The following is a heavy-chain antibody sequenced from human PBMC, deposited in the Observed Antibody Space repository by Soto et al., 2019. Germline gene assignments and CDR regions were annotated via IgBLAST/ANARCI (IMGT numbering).Heavy chain of an antibody. V-gene: IGHV1-8*01. CDR1: GYSFTGYD. Sequence: VQLVQSGAEVKKPGASVKVSCKASGYSFTGYDINWVRQATGQGLEWMGWMDPKSGDTGYAQKFQGRLTMTRDTSTRTAFMELTSLRSQDTAVYLCALYVNRGGMGDTWGQGTLV. D-gene: IGHD3-3*01. CDR3: ALYVNRGGMGDT. J-gene: IGHJ5*02. CDR2: MDPKSGDT.